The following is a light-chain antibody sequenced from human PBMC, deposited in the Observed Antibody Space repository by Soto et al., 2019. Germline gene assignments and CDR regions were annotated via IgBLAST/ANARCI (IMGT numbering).Light chain of an antibody. V-gene: IGKV1-39*01. CDR3: QQSFSIPRT. J-gene: IGKJ1*01. CDR1: QSITSY. Sequence: DIHMTHSPSTLSASVLYRISITFLASQSITSYLNWYQQKPGKVPNLLIYAASNLQSGVPSRFSGSGSGTDFTLTISSLQPEDFATYYCQQSFSIPRTFGQGTKVDIK. CDR2: AAS.